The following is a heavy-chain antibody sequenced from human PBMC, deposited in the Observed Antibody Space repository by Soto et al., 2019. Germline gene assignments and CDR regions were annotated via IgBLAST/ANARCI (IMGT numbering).Heavy chain of an antibody. CDR3: AVFRSSWFGDGRLDS. D-gene: IGHD6-13*01. V-gene: IGHV1-3*01. J-gene: IGHJ4*02. CDR1: GYTFTSYA. CDR2: INAGNGNT. Sequence: ASVKVSCKASGYTFTSYAMHWVRQAPGQRLEWMGWINAGNGNTKYSQKFQGHVTISADKSTSKAYLQWNSLEASDTAIYYCAVFRSSWFGDGRLDSWGPGALVTVSS.